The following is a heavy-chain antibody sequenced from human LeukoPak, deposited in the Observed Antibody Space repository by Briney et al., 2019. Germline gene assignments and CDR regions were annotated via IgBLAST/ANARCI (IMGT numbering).Heavy chain of an antibody. CDR1: GYTFTGYY. V-gene: IGHV1-2*02. J-gene: IGHJ4*02. Sequence: ASVKVSCKASGYTFTGYYMHWVRQAPGQGLEWMGWINPNSGGTNYAQKFQGRVTMARDTSISTAYMELSRLRSDDTAVYYCARGMYYDSSGYRRGWGQGTLVTVSS. D-gene: IGHD3-22*01. CDR3: ARGMYYDSSGYRRG. CDR2: INPNSGGT.